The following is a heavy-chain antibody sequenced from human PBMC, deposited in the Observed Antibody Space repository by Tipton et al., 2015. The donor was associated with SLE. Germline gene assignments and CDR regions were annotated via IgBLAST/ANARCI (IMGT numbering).Heavy chain of an antibody. V-gene: IGHV4-34*01. J-gene: IGHJ4*02. Sequence: TLSLTCAVYGGSLNNYYWNWIRQAPGKGLEWIGEVNRGGSTKINPSLKSRVIVSVDTSKNQVSLKITSVTAADTAIYYCARPVYWSSTCCSARFHSWGQGALLLVS. CDR1: GGSLNNYY. CDR3: ARPVYWSSTCCSARFHS. CDR2: VNRGGST. D-gene: IGHD2-2*01.